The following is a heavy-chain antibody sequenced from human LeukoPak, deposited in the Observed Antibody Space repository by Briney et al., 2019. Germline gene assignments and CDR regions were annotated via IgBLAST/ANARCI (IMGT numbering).Heavy chain of an antibody. CDR3: ARRGTERTCSGGTCYHDY. CDR1: GNRFTTYW. D-gene: IGHD2-15*01. Sequence: GEPLKTSSKVFGNRFTTYWSGWVRQILEKGLEGMGISYPGVSDIRYSPPFQGQVSIAAEEPIRTAYLQWSSLKASDSAMYYCARRGTERTCSGGTCYHDYWGQGTLVTVSS. CDR2: SYPGVSDI. V-gene: IGHV5-51*01. J-gene: IGHJ4*02.